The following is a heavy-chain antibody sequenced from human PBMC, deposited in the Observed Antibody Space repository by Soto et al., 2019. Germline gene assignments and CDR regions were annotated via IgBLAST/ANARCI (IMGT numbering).Heavy chain of an antibody. D-gene: IGHD2-21*02. J-gene: IGHJ4*02. Sequence: GGSLRLSCAASGFTFSSYAMHWVRQAPGKGLEWVAVISYDGSNKYYADSVKGRFTISRDNSKNTLYLQMNSLRAEDTAVYYCARGDILVVTATLYYWGQGTLVTVSS. CDR1: GFTFSSYA. V-gene: IGHV3-30-3*01. CDR2: ISYDGSNK. CDR3: ARGDILVVTATLYY.